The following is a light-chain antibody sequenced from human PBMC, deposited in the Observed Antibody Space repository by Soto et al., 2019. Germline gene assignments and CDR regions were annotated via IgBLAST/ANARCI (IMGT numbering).Light chain of an antibody. CDR3: CSYAGTYTFV. CDR2: DVS. CDR1: SSDVGGYNY. V-gene: IGLV2-11*01. J-gene: IGLJ1*01. Sequence: QSALTQPRSVSGSPGQSVTISCTGTSSDVGGYNYVSWYQQHPGKAPKLMIYDVSKWPSGVPERFSGSKSGNTASLTISGLQADDEADYYCCSYAGTYTFVFGTGTKLTVL.